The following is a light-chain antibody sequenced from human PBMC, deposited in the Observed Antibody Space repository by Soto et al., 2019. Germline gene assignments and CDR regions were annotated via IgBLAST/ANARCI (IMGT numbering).Light chain of an antibody. CDR1: SSDVGSYNL. J-gene: IGLJ3*02. CDR2: EVS. CDR3: CSYAGSSTLA. V-gene: IGLV2-23*02. Sequence: QSALTQPASGSGSPGQSITISCTGTSSDVGSYNLVSWYQQHPGKAPKLMIYEVSKRPSGVSNRFSGSKSGNTASLTISGLQAQDEADYYCCSYAGSSTLAFGGGTKVTVL.